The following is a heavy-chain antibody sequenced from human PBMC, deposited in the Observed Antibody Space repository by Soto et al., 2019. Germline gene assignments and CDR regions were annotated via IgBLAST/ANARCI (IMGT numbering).Heavy chain of an antibody. D-gene: IGHD3-16*01. CDR3: EMVDNYVTPTPQDV. V-gene: IGHV1-18*01. CDR1: GYIFVNYG. CDR2: VSPYSGNT. J-gene: IGHJ6*02. Sequence: QVQLVQSGDEVRKPGSSVKVSCKASGYIFVNYGIAWVRQAPGQGLGWMGWVSPYSGNTNLASKVQGRLTLYTXPXTRPAYRDLGGLPSEDTGVYYREMVDNYVTPTPQDVWGQGTTATVSS.